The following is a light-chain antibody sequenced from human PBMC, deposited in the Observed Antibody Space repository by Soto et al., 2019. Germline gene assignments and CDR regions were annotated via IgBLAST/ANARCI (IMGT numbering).Light chain of an antibody. CDR2: DVS. Sequence: AIQLTQSPSSLSASVGDRVTITCRASQGISSALAWYQQKPGKAPKLLIYDVSSLERGVPSRFSGSGSGTDFTLTISSLQPEDFATYYCQQLNNYPRTFGQGTKVEIK. J-gene: IGKJ1*01. CDR1: QGISSA. V-gene: IGKV1D-13*01. CDR3: QQLNNYPRT.